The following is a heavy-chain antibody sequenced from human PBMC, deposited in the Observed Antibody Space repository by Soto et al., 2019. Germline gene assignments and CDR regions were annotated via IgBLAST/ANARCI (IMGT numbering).Heavy chain of an antibody. CDR2: INHSGST. V-gene: IGHV4-34*01. Sequence: SVTLSLSCAVHGGSFSGYYWSWIRLPPGKGLEWIGEINHSGSTNYNPSLKSRVTISVATSKNQFSLKLSSVTAADTAVYYCARGVSSSWSYYYYGMDVWGQGTTVT. CDR3: ARGVSSSWSYYYYGMDV. D-gene: IGHD6-13*01. J-gene: IGHJ6*02. CDR1: GGSFSGYY.